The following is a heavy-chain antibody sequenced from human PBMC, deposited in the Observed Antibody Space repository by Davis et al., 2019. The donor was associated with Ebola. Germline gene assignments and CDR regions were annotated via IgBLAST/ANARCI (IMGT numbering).Heavy chain of an antibody. J-gene: IGHJ4*02. CDR2: ISGSGGST. D-gene: IGHD3/OR15-3a*01. CDR1: GFTFDDYA. CDR3: AKEEGLGSGDYFDY. Sequence: PGGSLRLSCAASGFTFDDYAMHWVRQAPGKGLEWVSAISGSGGSTYYADSVKGRFTISRDNSKNTLFVQMNSLRAEDTAVYYCAKEEGLGSGDYFDYWGQGTLVTVSS. V-gene: IGHV3-23*01.